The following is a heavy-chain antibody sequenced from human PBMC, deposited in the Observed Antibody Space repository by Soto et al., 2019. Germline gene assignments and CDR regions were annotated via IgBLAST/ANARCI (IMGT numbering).Heavy chain of an antibody. CDR2: VDPEDGET. CDR3: ATGLGATVFDP. D-gene: IGHD1-26*01. J-gene: IGHJ5*02. V-gene: IGHV1-69-2*01. CDR1: GYTFTDYY. Sequence: ASVKVSWKVSGYTFTDYYMHWVQQAPGKGLEWMGLVDPEDGETIYAEKFQGRVTITADTSTDTAYMELSSLRSEDTAVYYCATGLGATVFDPWGQGTLVTVSS.